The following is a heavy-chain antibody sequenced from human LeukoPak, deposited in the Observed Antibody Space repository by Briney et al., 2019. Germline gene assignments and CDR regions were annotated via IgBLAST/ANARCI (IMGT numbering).Heavy chain of an antibody. CDR1: GGSISSSSYY. CDR2: IYYSGST. Sequence: SETLCLTCTVSGGSISSSSYYWGWIRQSPGKGLEWIGSIYYSGSTYYNPSLKSRVTISVDTSKNQFSLKLSSVTAADTAVYYCARDAVTTYDYFDYWGQGTPVTVSS. CDR3: ARDAVTTYDYFDY. V-gene: IGHV4-39*07. J-gene: IGHJ4*02. D-gene: IGHD4-11*01.